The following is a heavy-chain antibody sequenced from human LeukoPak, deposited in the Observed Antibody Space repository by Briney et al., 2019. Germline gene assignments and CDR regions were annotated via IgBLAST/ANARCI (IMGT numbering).Heavy chain of an antibody. V-gene: IGHV3-21*01. D-gene: IGHD2-2*01. CDR2: ISSSSTYI. Sequence: TGGSLTLSCAASGFTFSDYSMSWVPRSPGRGLEWVSSISSSSTYILYADSVKGRFTISRDNARNSLSLQMNSLRAEDTAVYYCASGLPAAHYEYWGKGTLVTVSS. CDR1: GFTFSDYS. J-gene: IGHJ4*02. CDR3: ASGLPAAHYEY.